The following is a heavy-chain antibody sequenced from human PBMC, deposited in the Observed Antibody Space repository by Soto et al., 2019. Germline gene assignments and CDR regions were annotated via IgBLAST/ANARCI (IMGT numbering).Heavy chain of an antibody. CDR2: ISSSGGRT. CDR3: AKYSNGSLYYFDY. J-gene: IGHJ4*02. V-gene: IGHV3-23*01. D-gene: IGHD4-4*01. CDR1: GFTFSSYA. Sequence: PGGSLRLSCAASGFTFSSYAMTWVRQAPGKGLEWVSVISSSGGRTYYADSVKGRFTISRDNSKNTLYLQMNSLRAEDTAVYYCAKYSNGSLYYFDYWGQGTLVTVSS.